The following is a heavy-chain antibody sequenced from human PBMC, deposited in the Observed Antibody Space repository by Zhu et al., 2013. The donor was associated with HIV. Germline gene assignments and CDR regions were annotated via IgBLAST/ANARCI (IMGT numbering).Heavy chain of an antibody. CDR2: ISAYNGNT. D-gene: IGHD6-19*01. Sequence: QVQLVQSGAEVKKPGASVKVSCKASGYTFTSYGISWVRQAPGQGLEWMGWISAYNGNTNYAQKLQGRVTMTTDTSTSTAYMELRSLRSDDTAVYYCARVVEGYSSGWYDDDFDYVGPGNPGPPSP. CDR1: GYTFTSYG. V-gene: IGHV1-18*01. CDR3: ARVVEGYSSGWYDDDFDY. J-gene: IGHJ4*02.